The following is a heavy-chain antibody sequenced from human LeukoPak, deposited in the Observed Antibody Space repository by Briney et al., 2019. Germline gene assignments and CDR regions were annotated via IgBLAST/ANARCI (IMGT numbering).Heavy chain of an antibody. CDR3: ASVSGSYLDFQH. V-gene: IGHV3-30*02. Sequence: GGSLRLSCAASGVTFSSYSMNWVREAPGKGLEWVAFIRYDGSNKYYADSVKGRFTISRDNAKNPLYLQMNSLRADDTAVYYCASVSGSYLDFQHWGQGTLVTVSS. J-gene: IGHJ1*01. CDR2: IRYDGSNK. CDR1: GVTFSSYS. D-gene: IGHD3-10*01.